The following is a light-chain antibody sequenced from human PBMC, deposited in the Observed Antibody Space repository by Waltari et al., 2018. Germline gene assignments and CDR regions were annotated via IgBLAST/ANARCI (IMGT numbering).Light chain of an antibody. J-gene: IGKJ5*01. CDR1: QSVGIH. CDR2: SIS. V-gene: IGKV3-15*01. CDR3: QHYNNWPLIA. Sequence: EVVLTQSPDTLSVSPGDSATLPCRASQSVGIHLAWYQQKPGQAPRLLMYSISKRATGVPTRFSGSGSGTQFTLTIGSLQSEDFAVYFCQHYNNWPLIAFGQGTRLESK.